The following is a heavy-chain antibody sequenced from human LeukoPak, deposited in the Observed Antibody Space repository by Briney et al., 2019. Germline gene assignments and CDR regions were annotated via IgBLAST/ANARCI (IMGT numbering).Heavy chain of an antibody. CDR2: IIPIFGTA. Sequence: SVKVSCKASGGTFISYAISWVRQAPGQGLEWMGGIIPIFGTANYAQKFQGRVTITADESTSTAYMELSSLRSEDTAVYYCARDGSGWSAEYFQHWGQGTLVTVSS. J-gene: IGHJ1*01. CDR1: GGTFISYA. V-gene: IGHV1-69*13. D-gene: IGHD6-19*01. CDR3: ARDGSGWSAEYFQH.